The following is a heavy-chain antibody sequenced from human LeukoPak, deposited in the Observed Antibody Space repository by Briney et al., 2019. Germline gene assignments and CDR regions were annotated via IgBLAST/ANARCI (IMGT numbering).Heavy chain of an antibody. V-gene: IGHV1-24*01. CDR2: FDPEDGET. CDR1: GYTFTSYG. J-gene: IGHJ4*02. D-gene: IGHD3-3*01. CDR3: AIGSGYFIY. Sequence: ASVKVSCKASGYTFTSYGISWVRQAPGKGLEWMGGFDPEDGETIYAQKFQGRVTMTEDTSTDTAYMELSSLRSEDTAVYYCAIGSGYFIYWGQGTLVTVSS.